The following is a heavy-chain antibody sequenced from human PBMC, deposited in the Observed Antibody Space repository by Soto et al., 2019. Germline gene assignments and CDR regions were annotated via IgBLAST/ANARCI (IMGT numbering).Heavy chain of an antibody. V-gene: IGHV1-18*01. Sequence: QVQLVQSGAEVKKPGASVKVSCKASGYIFTSYGISWVRQAPGQGLEWMGWISAYNGNTHYAQKFQGRVTMTTDTSKSNAYMELTSLRSDDTAVFYCARDPRYTTVTPDYWGQGTLVTVSS. D-gene: IGHD4-4*01. CDR1: GYIFTSYG. CDR3: ARDPRYTTVTPDY. J-gene: IGHJ4*02. CDR2: ISAYNGNT.